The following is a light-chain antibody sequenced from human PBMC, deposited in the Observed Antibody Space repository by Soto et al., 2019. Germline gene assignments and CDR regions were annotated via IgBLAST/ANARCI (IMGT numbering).Light chain of an antibody. Sequence: ARQTVSSSSLTWCQQKPGQAPGLLIYGASTRATAIPARFSGSGSGTDFTLTVSSLQPEDFGVYYGQHAYNLLTFGGGTNVDI. CDR3: QHAYNLLT. CDR2: GAS. V-gene: IGKV3D-7*01. J-gene: IGKJ4*01. CDR1: QTVSSSS.